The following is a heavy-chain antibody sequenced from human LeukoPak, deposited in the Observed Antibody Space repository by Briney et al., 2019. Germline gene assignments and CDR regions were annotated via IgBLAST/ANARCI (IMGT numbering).Heavy chain of an antibody. D-gene: IGHD3-16*01. Sequence: PSETLSLTCTVSGGSISSYYWNWIRQPPGKGLEWIGYIYYSGSTNYNPSLKSRVTISVDTSKNQFSLKLSSVTAADTAVYYCARIIIMSYRYFDYWGQGTLVTVSS. J-gene: IGHJ4*02. V-gene: IGHV4-59*01. CDR1: GGSISSYY. CDR2: IYYSGST. CDR3: ARIIIMSYRYFDY.